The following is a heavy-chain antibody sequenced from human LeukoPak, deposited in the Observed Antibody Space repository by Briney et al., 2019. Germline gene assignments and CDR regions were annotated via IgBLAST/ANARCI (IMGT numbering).Heavy chain of an antibody. CDR2: IHYTGTT. CDR3: ARGGWSLDF. J-gene: IGHJ4*02. D-gene: IGHD6-19*01. V-gene: IGHV4-59*02. Sequence: SETLSLTCSVSGGSVNGYFWSWIRQPPGKGLEWIGYIHYTGTTNYNPTLKSRVTISVDMSKNQFSLNIDSVTAADTAVYYCARGGWSLDFWGQGTLVTVSS. CDR1: GGSVNGYF.